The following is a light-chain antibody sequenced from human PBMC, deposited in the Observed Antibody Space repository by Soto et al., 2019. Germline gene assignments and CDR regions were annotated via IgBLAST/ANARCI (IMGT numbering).Light chain of an antibody. CDR2: AAS. Sequence: IQMTRSPSSLSASVSYMFTLAVEASHDIRDSLNWYQQKPGKAPKLLIYAASSLQSGVPSRFSGSGSGTDFTLTISSLQPEDFATYYCQQSYSTPQTFGQGTKVDIK. V-gene: IGKV1-39*01. J-gene: IGKJ1*01. CDR1: HDIRDS. CDR3: QQSYSTPQT.